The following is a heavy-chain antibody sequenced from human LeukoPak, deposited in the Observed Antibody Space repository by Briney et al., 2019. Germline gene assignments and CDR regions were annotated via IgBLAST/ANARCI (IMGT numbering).Heavy chain of an antibody. CDR2: INPSGGST. D-gene: IGHD2-2*01. CDR3: ARERSAGVPAAADYYYMDV. CDR1: GYTFTSYY. Sequence: ASVKVSCKASGYTFTSYYMHWVRQAPGQGLEWMGIINPSGGSTSYAQKFQGRVTMTGDMSTSTVYMELSILRSEDTAVYYCARERSAGVPAAADYYYMDVWGKGTTVTVSS. V-gene: IGHV1-46*01. J-gene: IGHJ6*03.